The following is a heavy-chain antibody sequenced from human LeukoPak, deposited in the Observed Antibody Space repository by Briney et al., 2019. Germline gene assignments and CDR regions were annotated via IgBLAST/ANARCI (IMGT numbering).Heavy chain of an antibody. CDR1: GGSISSGDYY. D-gene: IGHD3-3*01. CDR2: IYYSGST. V-gene: IGHV4-30-4*01. J-gene: IGHJ4*02. Sequence: SETLSLTCTVSGGSISSGDYYWSWIRQPPGKGLEWIGYIYYSGSTYYNPSLKSRVTISVDTSKNQFSLKLSSVTAADTAVYYCARIQLYYDFWSGYYHTFDYWGQGTLVTVSS. CDR3: ARIQLYYDFWSGYYHTFDY.